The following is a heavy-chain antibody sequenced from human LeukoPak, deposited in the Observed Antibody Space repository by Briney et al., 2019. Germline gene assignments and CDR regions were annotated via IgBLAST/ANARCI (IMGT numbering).Heavy chain of an antibody. CDR2: IIPIFGTA. CDR1: GGTFISYA. V-gene: IGHV1-69*13. CDR3: ARGLSSTSRGYFQH. D-gene: IGHD2-2*01. Sequence: ASVKVSCKASGGTFISYAISWVRQAPGQGLEWMGGIIPIFGTANYAQKFQGRVTITADESTSTAYMELSSLRSEDTAVYYCARGLSSTSRGYFQHWGQGTLVTVSS. J-gene: IGHJ1*01.